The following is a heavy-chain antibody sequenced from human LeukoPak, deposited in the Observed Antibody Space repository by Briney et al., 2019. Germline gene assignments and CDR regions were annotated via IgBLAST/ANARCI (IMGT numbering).Heavy chain of an antibody. V-gene: IGHV1-69*01. CDR1: GGTFSSYA. CDR3: ARVKDGSAMVLYY. J-gene: IGHJ4*02. CDR2: IIPIFGTA. Sequence: SVKVSCKASGGTFSSYAISWVRQAPGQGLEWMGGIIPIFGTANYAQKFQGRVTITADESTSTAYMELSSLRSEDTAVYYCARVKDGSAMVLYYWGQGTLVTVSS. D-gene: IGHD3-10*01.